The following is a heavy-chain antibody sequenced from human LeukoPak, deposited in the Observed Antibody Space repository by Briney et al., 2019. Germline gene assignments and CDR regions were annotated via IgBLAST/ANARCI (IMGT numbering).Heavy chain of an antibody. J-gene: IGHJ4*02. CDR1: GFTFPSSE. V-gene: IGHV3-48*03. CDR2: ISKNIYTT. CDR3: TRDPGYTGSPIDS. D-gene: IGHD2-2*02. Sequence: PGGSLRLSCAASGFTFPSSEMNWVRQAPGKGLEWVSYISKNIYTTYYADSVKGRFTISRDNAGNSLYLQMNSLRAEDTAIYYCTRDPGYTGSPIDSRGQGTLVTVSS.